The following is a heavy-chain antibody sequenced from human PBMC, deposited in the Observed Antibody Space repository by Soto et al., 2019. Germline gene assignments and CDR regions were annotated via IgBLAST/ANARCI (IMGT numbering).Heavy chain of an antibody. CDR2: ISAYNGNT. V-gene: IGHV1-18*01. CDR1: GYTFTSYG. J-gene: IGHJ6*02. CDR3: ASSKYSSSLDYYYGMDV. D-gene: IGHD6-6*01. Sequence: ASVKVSCKASGYTFTSYGISWVRQAPGQGLEWMGWISAYNGNTNYAQKLQGRVTMTTDTSTSTAYMELRSLGSDDTAVYYCASSKYSSSLDYYYGMDVWGQGTTVTVSS.